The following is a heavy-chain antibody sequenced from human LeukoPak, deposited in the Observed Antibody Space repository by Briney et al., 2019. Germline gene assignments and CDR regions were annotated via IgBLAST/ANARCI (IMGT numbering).Heavy chain of an antibody. CDR1: GFTFSSYA. V-gene: IGHV3-23*01. J-gene: IGHJ3*02. CDR3: AKDTAVTAAFDI. Sequence: AGGSLRLSCGASGFTFSSYAMSWVRQAPGKGLEWVSAISGSGGSTYYADSVKGRFTISRDNSKNTLYLQMNSLRAEDTAVYYCAKDTAVTAAFDIWGQGTMVTVSS. D-gene: IGHD4-11*01. CDR2: ISGSGGST.